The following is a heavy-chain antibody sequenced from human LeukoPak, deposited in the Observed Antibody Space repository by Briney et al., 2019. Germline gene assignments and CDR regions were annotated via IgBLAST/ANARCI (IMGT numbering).Heavy chain of an antibody. D-gene: IGHD1-26*01. Sequence: GGSLRLSCVASGFTLSSYWMHWVRQGPGKGLVWVSRISTDGISTSYADSVEGRFIISRDNVKNTLYLQMNSVRVEDTAVYYCARDWDDAFDIWGQGTMVTVSS. J-gene: IGHJ3*02. CDR1: GFTLSSYW. CDR2: ISTDGIST. V-gene: IGHV3-74*01. CDR3: ARDWDDAFDI.